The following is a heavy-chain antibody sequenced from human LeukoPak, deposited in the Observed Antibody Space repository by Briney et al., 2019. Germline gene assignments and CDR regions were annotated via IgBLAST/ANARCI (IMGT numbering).Heavy chain of an antibody. CDR3: ARDRDFWSGYYSDY. CDR1: GGTFSSYT. D-gene: IGHD3-3*01. CDR2: IIPILGIA. Sequence: ASVKVSCKACGGTFSSYTISWVRQAPGQGLGWVGRIIPILGIANYAQKFQGRVTITADKSTSTAYMELSSLRSEDTAVYYCARDRDFWSGYYSDYWGQGTLVTVSS. V-gene: IGHV1-69*04. J-gene: IGHJ4*02.